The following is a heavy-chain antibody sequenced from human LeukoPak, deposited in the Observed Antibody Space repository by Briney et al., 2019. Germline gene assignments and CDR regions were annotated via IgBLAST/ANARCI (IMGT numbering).Heavy chain of an antibody. V-gene: IGHV1-18*01. CDR1: GYTFTSYG. J-gene: IGHJ6*04. Sequence: GASVKVSCKASGYTFTSYGISWVRQAPGQGLEWMGWVSAYNGNTNYAQKLQGRVTMTTDTSTSTAYMELSSLRSEDTAVYYCARDQLGYCSGGSCYLMDVWGKGTTVTISS. CDR2: VSAYNGNT. CDR3: ARDQLGYCSGGSCYLMDV. D-gene: IGHD2-15*01.